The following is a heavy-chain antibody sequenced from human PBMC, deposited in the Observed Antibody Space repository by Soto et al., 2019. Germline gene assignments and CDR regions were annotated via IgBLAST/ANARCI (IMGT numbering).Heavy chain of an antibody. Sequence: QVQLQESGPGLVKPSETLSLTCTVSGGSVSSGSYYWSWIRQPPGKGLEWIGYIYYSGSTNYNPSLKSRVTISVDTSKNQFSLKLSSVTAADTAVYYCARVAYYDSSGYSAFDPWGQGTLVTVSS. J-gene: IGHJ5*02. CDR3: ARVAYYDSSGYSAFDP. D-gene: IGHD3-22*01. V-gene: IGHV4-61*01. CDR1: GGSVSSGSYY. CDR2: IYYSGST.